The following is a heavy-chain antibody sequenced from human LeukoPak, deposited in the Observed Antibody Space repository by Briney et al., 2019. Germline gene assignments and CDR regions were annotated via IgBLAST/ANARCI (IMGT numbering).Heavy chain of an antibody. Sequence: ASVKVSCKASGYTFGSYDINWVRKATGQGLEWMGWMNPGSGNTGHAQRFKGRVTMTRDTSISAAYMQLSGLSSEDSAVYYCARLSETAAYYYTSGYYYLGYWGQGTLVTVDS. D-gene: IGHD3-22*01. CDR1: GYTFGSYD. CDR2: MNPGSGNT. CDR3: ARLSETAAYYYTSGYYYLGY. V-gene: IGHV1-8*02. J-gene: IGHJ4*02.